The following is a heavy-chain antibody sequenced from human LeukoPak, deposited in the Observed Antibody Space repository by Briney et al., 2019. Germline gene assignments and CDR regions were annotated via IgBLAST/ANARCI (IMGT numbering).Heavy chain of an antibody. J-gene: IGHJ3*02. CDR3: ARQRYCTGPNCSLGGDACPM. D-gene: IGHD2-8*02. V-gene: IGHV3-30-3*01. CDR1: AVTFNDYA. Sequence: PGGSLRLSCEASAVTFNDYAMHGGRQAPGKGREWVAARSYDGSNTFYTESVRGRFTVSRDNSKNTLYLQVNSLRAEDTAVYYCARQRYCTGPNCSLGGDACPMWGQGTRVPVSS. CDR2: RSYDGSNT.